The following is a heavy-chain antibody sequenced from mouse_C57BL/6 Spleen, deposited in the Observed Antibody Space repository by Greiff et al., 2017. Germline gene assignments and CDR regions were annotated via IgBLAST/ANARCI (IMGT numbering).Heavy chain of an antibody. Sequence: LQQSGASVKISCNASGYAFSSYWMNWVKQRPGKGLEWIGQIYPGDGDTNYNGKFKGKATLTADKSSSTAYMQLSSLTSEDSAVYFCAREGDGYYDFDYWGQGTTLTVSS. CDR1: GYAFSSYW. V-gene: IGHV1-80*01. J-gene: IGHJ2*01. D-gene: IGHD2-3*01. CDR2: IYPGDGDT. CDR3: AREGDGYYDFDY.